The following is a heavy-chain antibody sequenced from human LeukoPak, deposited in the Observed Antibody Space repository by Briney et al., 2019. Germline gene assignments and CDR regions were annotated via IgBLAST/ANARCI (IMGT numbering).Heavy chain of an antibody. CDR1: GYTFTSYD. D-gene: IGHD2-15*01. Sequence: ASVKVSCKASGYTFTSYDINWVRQATGQGLVWMGWMNPNSGNTGYEQKFQGRVTMTRNTSTSTAYMELSSLRSEDTAVYYCARVLRSSGGSYPSRYWGQGTLVTVSS. V-gene: IGHV1-8*01. CDR3: ARVLRSSGGSYPSRY. CDR2: MNPNSGNT. J-gene: IGHJ4*02.